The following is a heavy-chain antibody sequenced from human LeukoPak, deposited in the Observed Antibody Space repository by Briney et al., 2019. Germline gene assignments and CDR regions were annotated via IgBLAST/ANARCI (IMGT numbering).Heavy chain of an antibody. J-gene: IGHJ4*02. CDR1: GDTFTAYY. CDR2: INPNNGGT. CDR3: AKDPGKTVTHSSIYFDY. Sequence: GASMKVSCKASGDTFTAYYMHWVRQAPGQGLEWMGRINPNNGGTNYAQKFQGSVTLTRDTSISTAYMDLSRLRSDDTDVYYCAKDPGKTVTHSSIYFDYWGQGTLVTVSS. V-gene: IGHV1-2*05. D-gene: IGHD4-17*01.